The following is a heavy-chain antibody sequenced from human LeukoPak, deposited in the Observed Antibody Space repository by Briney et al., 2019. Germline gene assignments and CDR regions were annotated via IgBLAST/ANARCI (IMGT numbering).Heavy chain of an antibody. CDR3: ARDQTTVTTQYFDY. CDR2: INAGNGNT. D-gene: IGHD4-17*01. CDR1: GYTFTSYA. V-gene: IGHV1-3*01. Sequence: ASVKVSCKASGYTFTSYAMHWVRQAPGQRLEWMGWINAGNGNTKYSQKFQGRVTITRDTSASTAYMELSSLRSEDTAVYYCARDQTTVTTQYFDYWGQGTLVTVSS. J-gene: IGHJ4*02.